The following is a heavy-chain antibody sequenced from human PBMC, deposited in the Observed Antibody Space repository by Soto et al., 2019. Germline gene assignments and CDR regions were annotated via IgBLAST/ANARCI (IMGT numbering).Heavy chain of an antibody. V-gene: IGHV3-30*14. CDR2: ISYYGNNK. Sequence: QVQLVESGGGVVQPGRSLRLSCAASGFTFGTYPMHWIRQAPGKGLEWVAFISYYGNNKYYADSVQGRFTISRDNSKSTLYLQMNSLRPQDTAVYYCARDLGSRSYPDHSFDYWGQGTLVTVSS. D-gene: IGHD3-10*01. J-gene: IGHJ4*02. CDR1: GFTFGTYP. CDR3: ARDLGSRSYPDHSFDY.